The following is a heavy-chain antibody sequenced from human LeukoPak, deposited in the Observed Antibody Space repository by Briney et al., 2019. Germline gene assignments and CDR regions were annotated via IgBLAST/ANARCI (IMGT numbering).Heavy chain of an antibody. CDR3: ARSPGYFDWLPHAFDI. J-gene: IGHJ3*02. CDR2: IYYSGST. Sequence: SETLSLTCTVSGGSISSYYWSWIRQPPGKGLEWIGDIYYSGSTNYNPSLKSRVTISVDTSKNQFSLKLSSVTAADTAVYYCARSPGYFDWLPHAFDIWGQGTMVTVSS. D-gene: IGHD3-9*01. V-gene: IGHV4-59*01. CDR1: GGSISSYY.